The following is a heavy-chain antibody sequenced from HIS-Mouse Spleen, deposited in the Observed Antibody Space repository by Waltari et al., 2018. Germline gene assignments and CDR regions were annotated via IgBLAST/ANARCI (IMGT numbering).Heavy chain of an antibody. D-gene: IGHD5-18*01. J-gene: IGHJ4*02. V-gene: IGHV3-15*01. Sequence: EVQLVESGGGLVKPGGSLRLSCAASGFTFSNAWMSWVRQAPGKGLEWVGRIKSKTDGGTTDYAAPVKGRLTISRDDSKNTLYLQMNSLKTEDTAVYYCTTDRGGDTAMVPYFDYWGQGTLVTVSS. CDR1: GFTFSNAW. CDR3: TTDRGGDTAMVPYFDY. CDR2: IKSKTDGGTT.